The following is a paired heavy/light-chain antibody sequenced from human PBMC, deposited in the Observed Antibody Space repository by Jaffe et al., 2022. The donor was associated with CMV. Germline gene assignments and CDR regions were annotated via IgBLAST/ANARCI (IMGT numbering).Heavy chain of an antibody. Sequence: QVQLQESGPGLVKPSQTLSLTCTVSGGSISSGGYYWSWIRQHPGKGLEWIGYIYYSGSTYYNPSLKSRVTISVDTSKNQFSLKLSSVTAADTAVYYCARVDGGDCSSTSCHGFYFDYWGQGTLVTVSS. CDR3: ARVDGGDCSSTSCHGFYFDY. D-gene: IGHD2-2*01. J-gene: IGHJ4*02. CDR1: GGSISSGGYY. CDR2: IYYSGST. V-gene: IGHV4-31*03.
Light chain of an antibody. CDR2: EVS. CDR3: MQGIHLPAPGT. J-gene: IGKJ3*01. V-gene: IGKV2-29*02. Sequence: DIVMTQTPLSLSVTPGQPASISCKSSQSLLHSDGKTYLYWYLQKPGQSPQLLIYEVSSRFSGVPDRFSGSGSGTDFTLKISRVEAEDVGVYYCMQGIHLPAPGTFGPGTKVDIK. CDR1: QSLLHSDGKTY.